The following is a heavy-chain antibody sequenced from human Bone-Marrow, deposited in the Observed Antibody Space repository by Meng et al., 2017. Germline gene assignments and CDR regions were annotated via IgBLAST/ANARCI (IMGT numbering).Heavy chain of an antibody. CDR2: MNPNSGNT. Sequence: ASVKVSCKASGYTFTSYDINWVRQATGQGLEWMGWMNPNSGNTGYAQKFQGRVTITRNTSISTAYMELSSLRSEDTAVYYCARGGYSSSWYLSLGYYYYGMDVWGQGTTVTVSS. CDR1: GYTFTSYD. V-gene: IGHV1-8*03. J-gene: IGHJ6*02. CDR3: ARGGYSSSWYLSLGYYYYGMDV. D-gene: IGHD6-13*01.